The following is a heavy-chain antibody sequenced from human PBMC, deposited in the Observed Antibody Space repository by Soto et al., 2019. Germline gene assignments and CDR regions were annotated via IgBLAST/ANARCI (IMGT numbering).Heavy chain of an antibody. V-gene: IGHV3-74*03. CDR2: INGDGSDT. D-gene: IGHD4-17*01. CDR3: ARDQTTGDWFDA. J-gene: IGHJ5*02. Sequence: EVQLVESGGGLVQPGGSLRVSCGASGFDFNNYWMHWVRQVPGKGLVWVSRINGDGSDTKYEDSVKGRFTISRDNAKNTVYLKMNSLRAEDTAVYYCARDQTTGDWFDAWGQGTLVTVSS. CDR1: GFDFNNYW.